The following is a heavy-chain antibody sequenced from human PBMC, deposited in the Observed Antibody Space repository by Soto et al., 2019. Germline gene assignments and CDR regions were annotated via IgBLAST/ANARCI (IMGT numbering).Heavy chain of an antibody. Sequence: GGSLRLSCAASGFTFSNAWINWVRQAPGKGLEWVGRIKSKTDGGTTDFAASVKGRFAISRDDSKNMVYLQMNSLKTEDTGIYDGGYGWCYVRIGGRFDFWGQGTLVTVSS. J-gene: IGHJ4*03. D-gene: IGHD3-10*01. CDR2: IKSKTDGGTT. V-gene: IGHV3-15*07. CDR3: GYGWCYVRIGGRFDF. CDR1: GFTFSNAW.